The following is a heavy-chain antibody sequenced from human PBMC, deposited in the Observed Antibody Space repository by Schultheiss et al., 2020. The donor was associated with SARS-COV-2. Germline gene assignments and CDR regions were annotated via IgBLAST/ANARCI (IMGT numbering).Heavy chain of an antibody. J-gene: IGHJ6*03. CDR3: AKAITGDYHYYYMDV. CDR1: GFTVSSNY. CDR2: IYSGGST. V-gene: IGHV3-53*05. D-gene: IGHD7-27*01. Sequence: GGSLRLSCAASGFTVSSNYMSWVRQAPGKGLEWVSVIYSGGSTYYADSVKGRFTISRDNAKNSLYLQMNSLRAEDTALYYCAKAITGDYHYYYMDVWGKGTTVTVSS.